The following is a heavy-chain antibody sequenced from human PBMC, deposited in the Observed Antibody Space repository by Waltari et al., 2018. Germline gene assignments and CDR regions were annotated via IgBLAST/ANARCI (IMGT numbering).Heavy chain of an antibody. Sequence: QVQLQESGPGLVKPSETLSLTCAVSGYSISSGYYWGWLRQPPGKGLEWIGSIYHSGSTYYNPSLKSRVTISVDTSKNQFSLKLSSVTAADTAVYYCARVFQSSGWYYFDYWGQGTLVTVSS. CDR2: IYHSGST. J-gene: IGHJ4*02. CDR3: ARVFQSSGWYYFDY. CDR1: GYSISSGYY. V-gene: IGHV4-38-2*01. D-gene: IGHD6-19*01.